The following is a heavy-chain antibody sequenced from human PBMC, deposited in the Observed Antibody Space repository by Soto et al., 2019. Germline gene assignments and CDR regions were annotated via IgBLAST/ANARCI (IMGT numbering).Heavy chain of an antibody. CDR2: IKSKTDAETT. J-gene: IGHJ4*02. D-gene: IGHD1-20*01. V-gene: IGHV3-15*01. Sequence: GGSLRLSCAASGFTFSNAWMSWVRQTTGKGLEWVGRIKSKTDAETTDYAAPVKGRFTISRDDSKNALYLQMNSLKTEDTAVYYCTTLYQGISNWGQGTLVTVSS. CDR3: TTLYQGISN. CDR1: GFTFSNAW.